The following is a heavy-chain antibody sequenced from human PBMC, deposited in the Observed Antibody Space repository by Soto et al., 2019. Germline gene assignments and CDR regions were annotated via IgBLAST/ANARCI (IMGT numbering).Heavy chain of an antibody. CDR3: ARDRSGSHEIDDSLDI. CDR2: ISYDGGNE. CDR1: RFSFSTYA. J-gene: IGHJ3*02. D-gene: IGHD1-26*01. Sequence: QVQLVESGGRVVQPGRSLRLSCAASRFSFSTYAIHWVRQAPGKGLEWVAGISYDGGNEYYADSVKVRFTISRDNSKRTLYLKMNSLGPDDTAGYYCARDRSGSHEIDDSLDIWGRGTMVTVSS. V-gene: IGHV3-30-3*01.